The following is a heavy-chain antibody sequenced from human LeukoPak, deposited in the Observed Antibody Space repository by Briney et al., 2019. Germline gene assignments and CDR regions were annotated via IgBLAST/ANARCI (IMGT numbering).Heavy chain of an antibody. CDR1: GYTFTRSY. D-gene: IGHD3-22*01. J-gene: IGHJ5*02. Sequence: ASVTVSCKASGYTFTRSYMHWVRQAPGQGLAWMGWINPNSGGTNYAQKFQGRVTMTRDTSIRTAYMELSRLRSDDTAVYYCARGNVDTAYAKDGPTYYYDSSGYYNWFDPWGQGTLVTVSS. V-gene: IGHV1-2*02. CDR2: INPNSGGT. CDR3: ARGNVDTAYAKDGPTYYYDSSGYYNWFDP.